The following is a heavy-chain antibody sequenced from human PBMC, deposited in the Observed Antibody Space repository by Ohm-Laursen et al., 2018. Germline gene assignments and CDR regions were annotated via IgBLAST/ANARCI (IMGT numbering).Heavy chain of an antibody. CDR2: ISSSSSYI. Sequence: GSLRLSCAASGFTFSSYGMHWVRQAPGKGLEWVSSISSSSSYIYYADSVKGRFTISRDNSKNTLYLQMNSLRAEDTTVYYCARANSHRVVPVAGLDYYGMDVWGQGTTVTVSS. V-gene: IGHV3-21*01. J-gene: IGHJ6*02. CDR1: GFTFSSYG. D-gene: IGHD2-2*01. CDR3: ARANSHRVVPVAGLDYYGMDV.